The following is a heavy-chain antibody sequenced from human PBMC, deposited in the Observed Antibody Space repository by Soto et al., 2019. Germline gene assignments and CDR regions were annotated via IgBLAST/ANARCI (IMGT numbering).Heavy chain of an antibody. D-gene: IGHD2-15*01. J-gene: IGHJ5*02. CDR2: ISGSGGST. V-gene: IGHV3-23*01. Sequence: GGSLRLSCAASGFTFSSYAMSWVRQAPGKGLEWVSAISGSGGSTYYADSVKGRFTISRDNSKNTLYLQMNSLRAEDTAVYYCARDYCSGGSCYPPSWFDPWGQGTLVTAPQ. CDR3: ARDYCSGGSCYPPSWFDP. CDR1: GFTFSSYA.